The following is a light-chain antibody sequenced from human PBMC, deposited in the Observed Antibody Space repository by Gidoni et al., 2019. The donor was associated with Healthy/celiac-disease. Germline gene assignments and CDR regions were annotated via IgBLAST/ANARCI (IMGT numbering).Light chain of an antibody. CDR3: SSYAGSNNKV. V-gene: IGLV2-8*01. CDR1: RSDFGDYNY. J-gene: IGLJ1*01. CDR2: EVS. Sequence: QSALTHPPSASGSPGQSVTISCTGTRSDFGDYNYVSWYQQHPGKAPKIMIYEVSKRPSGVPDRFSGSKSGNTASLTVSGLQAEDEADYYCSSYAGSNNKVFGTGTKVTVL.